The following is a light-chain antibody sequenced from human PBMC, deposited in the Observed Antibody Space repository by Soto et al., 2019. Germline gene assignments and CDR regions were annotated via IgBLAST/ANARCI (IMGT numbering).Light chain of an antibody. J-gene: IGKJ1*01. CDR2: DAS. CDR3: QQYSSYSWE. V-gene: IGKV1-5*01. CDR1: QSITTW. Sequence: DIQMTQSPSTLSASVGDRVTITCRASQSITTWLAWYQQKPGKAPNLLIYDASSLESGVPSRFSGSGSGTEFTLTISSLQPDDSATYHCQQYSSYSWEFGQGTKVEIK.